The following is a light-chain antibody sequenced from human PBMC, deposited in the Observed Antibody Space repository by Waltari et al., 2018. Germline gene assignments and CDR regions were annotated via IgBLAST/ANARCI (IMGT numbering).Light chain of an antibody. Sequence: DIQITQSPSSLSASAGDTVTITCRSRQGLRTYLTWYQQKPAKGPKRLIYAASRLESGVPSRFSVSGSGKDFNLTISSLKSEDFETYVCLQYNSDPYRFGQGTTVEMK. CDR3: LQYNSDPYR. CDR2: AAS. J-gene: IGKJ2*03. CDR1: QGLRTY. V-gene: IGKV1-17*01.